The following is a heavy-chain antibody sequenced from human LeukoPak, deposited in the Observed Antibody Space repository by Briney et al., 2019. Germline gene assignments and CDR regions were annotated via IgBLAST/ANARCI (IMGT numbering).Heavy chain of an antibody. CDR2: IKQDGSEK. V-gene: IGHV3-7*01. J-gene: IGHJ4*02. CDR3: TREAAAGIVY. CDR1: GFTFSTYW. Sequence: PGGPLRLSCAASGFTFSTYWMSWVRQAPGKGLDWVANIKQDGSEKYYLDSVKGRFTISRDNAKNSLYLQMNSLRAEDTAVYFCTREAAAGIVYWGQGTLVTVSS. D-gene: IGHD6-13*01.